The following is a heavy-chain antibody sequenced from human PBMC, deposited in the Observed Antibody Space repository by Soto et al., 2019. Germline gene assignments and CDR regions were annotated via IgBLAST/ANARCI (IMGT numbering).Heavy chain of an antibody. CDR3: ARSHYTYGLLIDY. CDR2: VYSTGST. V-gene: IGHV4-39*01. D-gene: IGHD2-8*01. J-gene: IGHJ4*02. Sequence: SETLPLTFSVSGDPITTNGYYGGCIRQPPGKGLQWIGNVYSTGSTFSHPSLTSRVFISVDTSKNNFSLRPTSVTAPDTAVYHPARSHYTYGLLIDYSGPGIMVTVSS. CDR1: GDPITTNGYY.